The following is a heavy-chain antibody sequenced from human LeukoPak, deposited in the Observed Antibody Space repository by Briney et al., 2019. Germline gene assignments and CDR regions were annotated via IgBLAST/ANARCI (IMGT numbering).Heavy chain of an antibody. CDR1: GYTLTELS. Sequence: ASVTVSCKVSGYTLTELSIHWVRQAPGKGLEWMGGFDPEDGETFYAQKFQGRVTMTEDTSTDTAYMELSSLRSEDTAVYYCATGVYYDTTRFDYWGQGTLVTVSS. J-gene: IGHJ4*02. CDR2: FDPEDGET. CDR3: ATGVYYDTTRFDY. V-gene: IGHV1-24*01. D-gene: IGHD3-22*01.